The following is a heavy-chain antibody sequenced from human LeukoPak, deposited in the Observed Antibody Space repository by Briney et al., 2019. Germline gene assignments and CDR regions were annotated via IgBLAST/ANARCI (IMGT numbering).Heavy chain of an antibody. D-gene: IGHD1-26*01. CDR2: IRVYNGHT. J-gene: IGHJ4*02. V-gene: IGHV1-18*01. CDR1: GYVFAAFA. Sequence: ASVTVSCKPSGYVFAAFAVSWVRQAPGEGLEWVGWIRVYNGHTDYAQKLQDRVTLTADSSTTTVYMELSSLTSDDTAVYYCARGGGGSPWLDSWGQGTLVTVSS. CDR3: ARGGGGSPWLDS.